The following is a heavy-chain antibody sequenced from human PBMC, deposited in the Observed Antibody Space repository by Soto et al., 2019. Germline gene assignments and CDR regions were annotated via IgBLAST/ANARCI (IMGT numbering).Heavy chain of an antibody. CDR3: ARGGGVGVAGSAAFDM. D-gene: IGHD3-3*01. Sequence: QLHLVQSGAVVKKPGASVTVSCSASGYPVTAYYMHWVRQAPGRGLEWMGGINPATGAAKNTQTLPGRVPMTRDPSTSTVFMDRSGLTSEDPAVFYCARGGGVGVAGSAAFDMWGQGTLVTVSS. J-gene: IGHJ3*02. CDR1: GYPVTAYY. V-gene: IGHV1-2*02. CDR2: INPATGAA.